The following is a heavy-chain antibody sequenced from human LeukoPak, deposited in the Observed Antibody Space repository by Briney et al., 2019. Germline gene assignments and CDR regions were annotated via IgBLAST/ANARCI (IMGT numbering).Heavy chain of an antibody. D-gene: IGHD3-10*01. J-gene: IGHJ4*02. V-gene: IGHV1-2*02. CDR3: ARSTEFGSAFDY. CDR2: INPNSGGT. CDR1: GYTFTGYY. Sequence: GASVKVSCKASGYTFTGYYMHWVRQAPGQGLEWMGWINPNSGGTKYAQKFQGRVTMTRDTSISTAYMELSRLRSDDTAVYNCARSTEFGSAFDYWGQGTLVTVSS.